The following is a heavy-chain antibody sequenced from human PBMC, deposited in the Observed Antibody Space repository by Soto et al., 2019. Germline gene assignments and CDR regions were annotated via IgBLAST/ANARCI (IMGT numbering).Heavy chain of an antibody. CDR3: IAYCISGSCYNTFLDY. CDR2: IRSKANNYAK. J-gene: IGHJ4*02. V-gene: IGHV3-73*02. CDR1: GLTFSGSA. Sequence: EVQLVESGGGLVQPGGSLKLSCAASGLTFSGSAMHWVRQASGKGLEWVGRIRSKANNYAKAYAASVKGRFTIPREDSKNMAYFQMNSLKTEDTAVYYCIAYCISGSCYNTFLDYWGQGTRVTVSS. D-gene: IGHD2-15*01.